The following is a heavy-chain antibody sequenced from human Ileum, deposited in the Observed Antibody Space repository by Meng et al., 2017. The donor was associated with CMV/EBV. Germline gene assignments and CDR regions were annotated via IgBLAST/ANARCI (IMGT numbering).Heavy chain of an antibody. CDR2: ISYDGSNK. CDR1: GFTFSSYA. Sequence: GESLKISCAASGFTFSSYAMHWVRQAPGKGLEWVAVISYDGSNKYYADSVKGRFTISRDNSKNTLYQQMNSLRAEDTAVYYCAKGGGMVVTPNVFWGQGTLVTVSS. D-gene: IGHD4-23*01. CDR3: AKGGGMVVTPNVF. V-gene: IGHV3-30-3*01. J-gene: IGHJ4*02.